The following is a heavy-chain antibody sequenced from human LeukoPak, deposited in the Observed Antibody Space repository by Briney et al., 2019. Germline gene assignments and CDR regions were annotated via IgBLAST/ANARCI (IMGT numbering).Heavy chain of an antibody. CDR3: ARRNYYGSGSYYWANDY. CDR1: GYSFTSYW. Sequence: GESLKISCKGSGYSFTSYWIGWVRQMPGKGLEWMGIINPGDSDTRYSPSFQGQVTISADKSISTAYLQWSSLKASDTAMYYCARRNYYGSGSYYWANDYWGQGTLVTVSS. V-gene: IGHV5-51*01. D-gene: IGHD3-10*01. CDR2: INPGDSDT. J-gene: IGHJ4*02.